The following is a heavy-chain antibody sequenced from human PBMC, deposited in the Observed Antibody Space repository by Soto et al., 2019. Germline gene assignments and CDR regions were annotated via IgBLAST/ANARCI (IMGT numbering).Heavy chain of an antibody. CDR1: GGSISSYY. V-gene: IGHV4-59*08. CDR3: ARLRVVVGTSDWFDH. CDR2: IYHTGIT. D-gene: IGHD2-15*01. Sequence: ETLSLTCTVSGGSISSYYWSWIRQPPGKGLEWIGNIYHTGITNYNPSLKSRVTISVDMSKNQFSLTLRSVTAADTAVYYCARLRVVVGTSDWFDHWGQGTLVTVS. J-gene: IGHJ5*02.